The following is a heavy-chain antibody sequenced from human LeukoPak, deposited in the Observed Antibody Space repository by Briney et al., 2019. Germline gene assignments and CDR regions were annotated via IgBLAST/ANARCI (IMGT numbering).Heavy chain of an antibody. J-gene: IGHJ4*02. V-gene: IGHV1-46*01. CDR2: INPSGGST. CDR1: GYTFTSYY. D-gene: IGHD3-9*01. CDR3: AIPDWDPFDY. Sequence: ASVKVSCKASGYTFTSYYMHWVRQAPGQGLEWMGIINPSGGSTSYAQKFQGRVTMTRDTSISTAYLDLSSLRFDDTAVYYCAIPDWDPFDYWGQGTLVTVSS.